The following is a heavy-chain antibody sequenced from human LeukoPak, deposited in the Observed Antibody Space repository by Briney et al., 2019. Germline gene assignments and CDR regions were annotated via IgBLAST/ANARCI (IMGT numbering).Heavy chain of an antibody. CDR2: ISGSGGST. J-gene: IGHJ4*02. CDR1: GFTFSSYA. Sequence: PGGSLRLSCAASGFTFSSYAMSWVRQAPGKGLEWVSAISGSGGSTYYADSVKGRFTISRDNSKNTLYLQMNSLRAEDTAVYYCAKDLVSLWFGELFASDYWGQGTLVTVSS. V-gene: IGHV3-23*01. D-gene: IGHD3-10*01. CDR3: AKDLVSLWFGELFASDY.